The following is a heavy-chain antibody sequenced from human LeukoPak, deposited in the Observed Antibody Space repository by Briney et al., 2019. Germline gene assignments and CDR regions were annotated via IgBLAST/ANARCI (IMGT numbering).Heavy chain of an antibody. J-gene: IGHJ6*04. V-gene: IGHV3-30*04. CDR2: ISYDGSNK. CDR3: ARVQALVHNGMDV. Sequence: GGSLRLSCAASGFTFSSYAMHWVRQAPGKGLEWVGVISYDGSNKYYADSVKGRFTISRDNSKNTLYLQMNSLRAADMAECHCARVQALVHNGMDVWGKGTTVTVSS. CDR1: GFTFSSYA. D-gene: IGHD4/OR15-4a*01.